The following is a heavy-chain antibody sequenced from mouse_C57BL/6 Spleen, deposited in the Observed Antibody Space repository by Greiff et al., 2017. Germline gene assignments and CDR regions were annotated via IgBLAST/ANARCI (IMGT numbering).Heavy chain of an antibody. CDR1: GYTFTDYN. CDR3: ASVTTGNYYAMDY. CDR2: INPNNGGT. D-gene: IGHD2-12*01. V-gene: IGHV1-18*01. J-gene: IGHJ4*01. Sequence: EVQLQQSGPELVKPGASVKIPCKASGYTFTDYNMDWVKQSPGKSLEWIGDINPNNGGTIYNQKFKGKATLTVDKSSSTAYMELRSLTSEDTAVYYCASVTTGNYYAMDYWGQGTSVTVSS.